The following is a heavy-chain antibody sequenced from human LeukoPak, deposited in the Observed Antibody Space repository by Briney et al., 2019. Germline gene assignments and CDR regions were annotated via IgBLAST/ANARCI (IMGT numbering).Heavy chain of an antibody. V-gene: IGHV1-8*01. J-gene: IGHJ3*02. D-gene: IGHD6-19*01. CDR1: GYTFTSYD. Sequence: GASVKVSCKASGYTFTSYDINWVRQATGQGLEWVGWMNPNSGNTGYAQKFQGRVTMTRNTSISTAYMELSSLRSEDTAVYYCARTHKGQWLVKRRAFDIWGQGTMVTVSS. CDR2: MNPNSGNT. CDR3: ARTHKGQWLVKRRAFDI.